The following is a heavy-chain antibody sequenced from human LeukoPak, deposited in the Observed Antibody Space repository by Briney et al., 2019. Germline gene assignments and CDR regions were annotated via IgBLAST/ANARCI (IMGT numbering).Heavy chain of an antibody. Sequence: PSETLSLTCTVSGGSISSSSYYWGWIRQPPGKGREWIGSSYYSGSTYYNPSRKSRVTISVDKSKNQFSLKLMSVTAADTAVYYCARDTIGCGGDCLYPHDAFDIWGQGTMVTVSS. D-gene: IGHD2-21*02. CDR2: SYYSGST. V-gene: IGHV4-39*07. CDR1: GGSISSSSYY. J-gene: IGHJ3*02. CDR3: ARDTIGCGGDCLYPHDAFDI.